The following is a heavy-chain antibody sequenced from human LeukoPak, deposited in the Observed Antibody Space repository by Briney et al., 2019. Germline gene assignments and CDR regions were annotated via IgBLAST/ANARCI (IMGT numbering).Heavy chain of an antibody. V-gene: IGHV3-66*01. CDR1: GFTVSNNW. J-gene: IGHJ5*02. Sequence: GGSLRLFCAASGFTVSNNWMNWVRQAPGKGLEWVSLIFSGGDTQYADSVKDRFTISRDASKNTLYLQMSNLRAEDTAVYYCARDPSAVTTNTYAWGQGTLVTVSS. CDR2: IFSGGDT. D-gene: IGHD4-11*01. CDR3: ARDPSAVTTNTYA.